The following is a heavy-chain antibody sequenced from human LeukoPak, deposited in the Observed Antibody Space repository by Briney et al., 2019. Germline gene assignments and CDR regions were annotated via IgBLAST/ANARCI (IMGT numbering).Heavy chain of an antibody. D-gene: IGHD6-13*01. J-gene: IGHJ4*02. CDR3: AKDTGQLLYYFDY. CDR1: GFTFSSYA. V-gene: IGHV3-23*01. Sequence: GGSLRLSCAASGFTFSSYAMSWVRQAPGKGLEWVSAISGSGGSTYYADSVKGRFTISRDNSKNTLYLQMNSLRAEGTAVYYCAKDTGQLLYYFDYWGQGTLVTVSS. CDR2: ISGSGGST.